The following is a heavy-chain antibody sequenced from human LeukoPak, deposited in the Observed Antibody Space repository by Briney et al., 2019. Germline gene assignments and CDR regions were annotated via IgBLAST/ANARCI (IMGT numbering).Heavy chain of an antibody. CDR3: AKENYYDFWSGIDF. V-gene: IGHV3-30-3*01. CDR1: GFTFSSYA. Sequence: GGSLRLSCAASGFTFSSYAMHWVRQAPGKGLEWVAVISYDGSNKYYADSVKGRFTISRDNSKNTLYLQMNSLRAEDTAVFYCAKENYYDFWSGIDFWGQGTLVTVSS. J-gene: IGHJ4*02. D-gene: IGHD3-3*01. CDR2: ISYDGSNK.